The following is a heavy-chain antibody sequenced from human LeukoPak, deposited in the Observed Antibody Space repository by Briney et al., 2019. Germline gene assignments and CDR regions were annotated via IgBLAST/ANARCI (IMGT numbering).Heavy chain of an antibody. CDR2: IYHSGST. Sequence: SGTLSLTCAVSGGSISSSNWWSWVRQPPGKGLEWIGEIYHSGSTNYNPSLKSRVTISVDKSKNQFSLKLSSVTAADTAVYYCARDHWGNVARDSSGWYEDWGQGTLVTVSS. CDR3: ARDHWGNVARDSSGWYED. V-gene: IGHV4-4*02. CDR1: GGSISSSNW. D-gene: IGHD6-19*01. J-gene: IGHJ4*02.